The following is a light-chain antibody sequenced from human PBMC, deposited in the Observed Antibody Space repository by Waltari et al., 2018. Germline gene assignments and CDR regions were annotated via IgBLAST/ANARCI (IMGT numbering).Light chain of an antibody. J-gene: IGLJ2*01. CDR2: GNN. CDR1: SSNIGSYY. V-gene: IGLV1-47*01. Sequence: QSLLTQPPSASGTPGQRVTMSCSGSSSNIGSYYVYWYQQLPGPAPKLLIDGNNQRPAGVPDRFSGSKSGTSGSLAISGLRSEEEADYYCAAWDDRLRGVVFGGGTKLTV. CDR3: AAWDDRLRGVV.